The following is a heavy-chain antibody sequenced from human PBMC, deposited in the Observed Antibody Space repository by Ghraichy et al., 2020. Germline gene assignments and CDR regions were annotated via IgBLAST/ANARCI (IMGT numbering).Heavy chain of an antibody. Sequence: SETLSLTCTVSGGSISSTYYWSWIRQHPGKGLEWIGYIDYTGSTSYNPSLKSRVTVSVDMSKNQFSLKLNSVTAADTAAYYCARVDPFSSTWYLRYWGQGTLITVSS. J-gene: IGHJ4*02. CDR1: GGSISSTYY. V-gene: IGHV4-31*03. CDR3: ARVDPFSSTWYLRY. CDR2: IDYTGST. D-gene: IGHD6-13*01.